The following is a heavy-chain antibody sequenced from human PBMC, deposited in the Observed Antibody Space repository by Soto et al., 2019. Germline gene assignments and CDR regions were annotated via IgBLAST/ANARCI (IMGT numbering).Heavy chain of an antibody. Sequence: EASVKVSCKASGGTFSSYAISWVRQAPGQGLEWMGGIIPIFGTANYAQKFQGRVTITADESTSTAYMELSSLRSEDTAVYYCAREMGYYDSSGYSCWGQGTLVTVSS. CDR1: GGTFSSYA. V-gene: IGHV1-69*13. CDR3: AREMGYYDSSGYSC. CDR2: IIPIFGTA. D-gene: IGHD3-22*01. J-gene: IGHJ4*02.